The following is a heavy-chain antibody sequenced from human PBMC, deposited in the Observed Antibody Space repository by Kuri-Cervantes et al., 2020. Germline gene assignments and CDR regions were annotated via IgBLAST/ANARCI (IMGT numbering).Heavy chain of an antibody. Sequence: GSLRLSCAVYGGSFSGYYWGWIRQPPGKGLEWIGSIYYSGSTYYNPSLKSRVTISVDTSKNQFSLKLSSVTAADTAVYYCARGVGATRDYYYYYYMDVWGKGTTVTVSS. J-gene: IGHJ6*03. CDR3: ARGVGATRDYYYYYYMDV. V-gene: IGHV4-34*01. D-gene: IGHD1-26*01. CDR2: IYYSGST. CDR1: GGSFSGYY.